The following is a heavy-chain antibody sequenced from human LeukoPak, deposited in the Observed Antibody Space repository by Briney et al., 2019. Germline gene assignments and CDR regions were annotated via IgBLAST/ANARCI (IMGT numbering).Heavy chain of an antibody. D-gene: IGHD3-22*01. J-gene: IGHJ4*02. CDR1: GISISSYA. Sequence: PGESLRLSCAASGISISSYAMSWVRQAPGKGLEWVSGISISGGSTSYEDSVKGRITISRDNPRNTLYMETNSLRAEDTALYYCAIMYPYYDGRGYWVQWGQGTLVTVSS. CDR3: AIMYPYYDGRGYWVQ. V-gene: IGHV3-23*02. CDR2: ISISGGST.